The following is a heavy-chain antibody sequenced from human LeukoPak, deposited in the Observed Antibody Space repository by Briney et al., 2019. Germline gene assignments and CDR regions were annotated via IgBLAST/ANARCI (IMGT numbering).Heavy chain of an antibody. V-gene: IGHV4-39*01. CDR1: GDSIRSSRSY. CDR3: ATYGRHLECLVDY. CDR2: VYSSGST. Sequence: LETLSLTCTVSGDSIRSSRSYWGWIRQPPGKGLEWIGRVYSSGSTYYTPSLASRVTISVDTSKNLFSVSLTSVTAADTGTYYCATYGRHLECLVDYWGQGALVIVSS. J-gene: IGHJ4*02. D-gene: IGHD3-3*01.